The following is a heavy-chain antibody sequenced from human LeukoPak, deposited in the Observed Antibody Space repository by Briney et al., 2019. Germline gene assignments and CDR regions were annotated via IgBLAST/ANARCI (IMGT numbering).Heavy chain of an antibody. CDR1: GGTFSSYA. CDR3: ARFSSWYKDEYFQH. J-gene: IGHJ1*01. CDR2: IIPIFGTA. V-gene: IGHV1-69*06. D-gene: IGHD6-13*01. Sequence: SSVKVSCKASGGTFSSYAISWVRQAPGQGLEWMGRIIPIFGTANYAQKFQGRVTITADKSTSTGYMELSSLRSEDTAVYYCARFSSWYKDEYFQHWGQGTLVTVSS.